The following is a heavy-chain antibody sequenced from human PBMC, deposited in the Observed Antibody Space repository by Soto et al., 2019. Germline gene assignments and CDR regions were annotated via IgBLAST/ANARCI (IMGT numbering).Heavy chain of an antibody. D-gene: IGHD2-2*01. J-gene: IGHJ6*04. Sequence: ASVKISCKASGYTFTNYYMHWVRQARGQGPEWMGIINPSGGTTTYAQKFQGRVTLTRDTSTGTFYLDLSSLRSEDTAVYYCARAPGGKYQTLGDYGMEVWGKGTQVTVS. CDR2: INPSGGTT. CDR3: ARAPGGKYQTLGDYGMEV. CDR1: GYTFTNYY. V-gene: IGHV1-46*01.